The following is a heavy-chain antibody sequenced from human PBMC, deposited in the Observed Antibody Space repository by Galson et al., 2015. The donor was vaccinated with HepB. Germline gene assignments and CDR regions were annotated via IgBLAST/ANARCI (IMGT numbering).Heavy chain of an antibody. D-gene: IGHD3-16*01. CDR3: ARDNVGVRGVTLFDY. CDR1: GGSISSGGYS. J-gene: IGHJ4*02. V-gene: IGHV4-30-4*07. Sequence: LSLTCAVSGGSISSGGYSWSWIRQPPGKGLEWIGYIYYSGSTYYNPSLKSRVTISVDTSKNQFSLKLSSVTAADTAVYYCARDNVGVRGVTLFDYWGQGTLVTVSS. CDR2: IYYSGST.